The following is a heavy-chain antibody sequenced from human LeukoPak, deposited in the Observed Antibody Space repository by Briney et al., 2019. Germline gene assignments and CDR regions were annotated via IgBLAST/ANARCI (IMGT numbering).Heavy chain of an antibody. CDR3: ARLPIAAAGDY. J-gene: IGHJ4*02. Sequence: GGSLRLSCAASGFTFSSYAMHWVRQAPGKGLVWVAVISYDGSNKYYADSVKGRFTISRDNSKNTLYLQMNSLRAEDTAVYYCARLPIAAAGDYWGQGTLVTVSS. CDR2: ISYDGSNK. V-gene: IGHV3-30*04. D-gene: IGHD6-13*01. CDR1: GFTFSSYA.